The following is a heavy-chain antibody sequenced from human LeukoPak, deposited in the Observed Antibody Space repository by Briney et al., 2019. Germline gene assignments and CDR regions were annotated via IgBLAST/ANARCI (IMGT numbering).Heavy chain of an antibody. CDR1: GFTFSSYG. V-gene: IGHV3-23*01. D-gene: IGHD2-2*01. Sequence: PGGSLRLSCAASGFTFSSYGMSWARQTPGKGLEWVSDISGGGGSTYYADSVKGRFTISRDNSKNTLYLQMNSLRAEDTAVYYCAQRGNAPAFDIWGQGTVVTVSS. CDR2: ISGGGGST. CDR3: AQRGNAPAFDI. J-gene: IGHJ3*02.